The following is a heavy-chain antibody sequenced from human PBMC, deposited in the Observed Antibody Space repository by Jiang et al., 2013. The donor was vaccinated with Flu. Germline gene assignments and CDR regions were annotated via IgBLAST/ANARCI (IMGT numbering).Heavy chain of an antibody. V-gene: IGHV1-8*01. Sequence: YDINWVRQATGQGLEWMGWMNPNSGNTGYAQKFQGRVTMTRNTSISTAYMELSSLRSEDTAVYYCARGSSWADYWGQGTLVTVSS. D-gene: IGHD6-13*01. CDR3: ARGSSWADY. CDR2: MNPNSGNT. CDR1: YD. J-gene: IGHJ4*02.